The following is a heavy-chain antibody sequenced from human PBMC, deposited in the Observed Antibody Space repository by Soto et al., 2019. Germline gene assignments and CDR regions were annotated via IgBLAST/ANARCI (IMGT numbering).Heavy chain of an antibody. CDR3: ARDLWVEPELYYYGMDV. V-gene: IGHV4-30-4*01. J-gene: IGHJ6*02. CDR1: GDSISSADYY. D-gene: IGHD1-1*01. CDR2: IFYSDTT. Sequence: SETLSLTCTVSGDSISSADYYWSWTRQTPGKGLAWIGHIFYSDTTYYNPSLKSRLTISVDTSKNHFSLRLTSVTAADTAVYYCARDLWVEPELYYYGMDVWGQGTTVTVSS.